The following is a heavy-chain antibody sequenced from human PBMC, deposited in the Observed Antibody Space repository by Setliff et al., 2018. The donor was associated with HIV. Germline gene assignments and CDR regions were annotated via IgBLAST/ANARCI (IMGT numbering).Heavy chain of an antibody. CDR1: GDPFTDNY. D-gene: IGHD2-15*01. V-gene: IGHV4-59*04. CDR2: VYYTGST. Sequence: PSETLSLTCIVSGDPFTDNYWTWIRQPPGKALEWLGIVYYTGSTNYNPSLKSRVAMSVDTSRNQFSLKLTSVTAADTAVYYCARRPIKGYGPFDSWGPGTLVTVSS. CDR3: ARRPIKGYGPFDS. J-gene: IGHJ4*02.